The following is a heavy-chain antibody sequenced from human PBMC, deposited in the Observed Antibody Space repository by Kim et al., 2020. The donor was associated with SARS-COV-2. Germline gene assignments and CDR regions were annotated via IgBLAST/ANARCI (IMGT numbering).Heavy chain of an antibody. D-gene: IGHD6-13*01. J-gene: IGHJ4*02. Sequence: SVKGRFTISRDNAKNSLYLQMNSLRAEDPAVYYCARNLYSSSWYHDENDYWGQGTLVTVSS. V-gene: IGHV3-11*01. CDR3: ARNLYSSSWYHDENDY.